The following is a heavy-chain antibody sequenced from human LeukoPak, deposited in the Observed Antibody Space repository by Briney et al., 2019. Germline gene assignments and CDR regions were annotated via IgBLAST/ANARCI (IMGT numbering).Heavy chain of an antibody. CDR3: ARGPIANSFDY. CDR2: ISYSGST. Sequence: PSETLSLTCTVSGGSIRSYYWSWIRQPPEKGLEWIGYISYSGSTNYNPSLKSRVTFSVDTSKNQFSLKLSSVTAADTAVYYCARGPIANSFDYWGQGTLVTVSS. D-gene: IGHD6-13*01. J-gene: IGHJ4*02. V-gene: IGHV4-59*12. CDR1: GGSIRSYY.